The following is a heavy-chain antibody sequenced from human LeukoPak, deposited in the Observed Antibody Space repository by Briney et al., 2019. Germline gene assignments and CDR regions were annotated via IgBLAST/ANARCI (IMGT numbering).Heavy chain of an antibody. CDR2: ISMNVQTT. J-gene: IGHJ4*02. V-gene: IGHV3-64D*06. Sequence: GGSLRLSCSASGFTFTSHVMHWVRQAPGKGLQYVSGISMNVQTTYYAGSVKGRFTISRDSSKNTVYLQMDSLTAEDTAVYYCVREGLERRTNFDYWGQGTLVSVSS. CDR3: VREGLERRTNFDY. D-gene: IGHD1-1*01. CDR1: GFTFTSHV.